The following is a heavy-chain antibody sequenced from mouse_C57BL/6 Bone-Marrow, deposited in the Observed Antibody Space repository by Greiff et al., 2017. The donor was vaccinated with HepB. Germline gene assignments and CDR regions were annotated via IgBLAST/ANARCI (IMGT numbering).Heavy chain of an antibody. Sequence: EVMLVESGGGLVKPGGSLKLSCAASGFTFSSYAMAWVRQTPEKRLEWVATISDGGSYTYYTDNVKGRVTISRDKAMNNLYLQMSHLKSEDTAMSDYASAQFTTIEGAWFAYWGQGTLVTVSA. CDR1: GFTFSSYA. CDR2: ISDGGSYT. CDR3: ASAQFTTIEGAWFAY. J-gene: IGHJ3*01. D-gene: IGHD1-1*01. V-gene: IGHV5-4*03.